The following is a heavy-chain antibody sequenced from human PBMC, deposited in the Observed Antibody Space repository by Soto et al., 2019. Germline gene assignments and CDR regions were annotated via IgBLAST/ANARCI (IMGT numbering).Heavy chain of an antibody. CDR1: GYIFTSYY. CDR3: SRVDPGETSPFDH. V-gene: IGHV1-46*03. J-gene: IGHJ4*02. CDR2: INPFDGSR. Sequence: ASVKVSCKVSGYIFTSYYIHWVRQAPGQGLEWMGWINPFDGSRMFAQSFQGRVTMTRDTSTSTVYMEVSSLRSEDTAVYYCSRVDPGETSPFDHWGQGTLVTVS. D-gene: IGHD3-10*01.